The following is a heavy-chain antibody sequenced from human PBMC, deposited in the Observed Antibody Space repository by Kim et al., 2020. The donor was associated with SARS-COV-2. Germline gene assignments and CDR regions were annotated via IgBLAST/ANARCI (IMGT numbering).Heavy chain of an antibody. J-gene: IGHJ4*02. CDR3: VDGHCSLL. D-gene: IGHD2-21*02. Sequence: EGAATEYAAPVKERFIIPRDDSKSTLYLQMDSLKTEDTAVYYCVDGHCSLLWGQGTLVTVSS. V-gene: IGHV3-15*01. CDR2: EGAAT.